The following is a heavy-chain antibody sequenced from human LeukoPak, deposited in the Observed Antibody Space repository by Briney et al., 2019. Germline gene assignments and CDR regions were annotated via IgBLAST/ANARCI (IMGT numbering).Heavy chain of an antibody. CDR1: GGSICSGDYY. D-gene: IGHD3-22*01. V-gene: IGHV4-30-4*01. J-gene: IGHJ5*02. CDR3: ARGTYYYDSSGYYYWFDP. CDR2: IYYSGST. Sequence: PSQTLSLTCTVSGGSICSGDYYWSWTRQPPGKGLEWIGYIYYSGSTYYNPSLKSRVTISVDTSKNQFSLKLSSVTAADTAVYYCARGTYYYDSSGYYYWFDPWGQGTLVTVSS.